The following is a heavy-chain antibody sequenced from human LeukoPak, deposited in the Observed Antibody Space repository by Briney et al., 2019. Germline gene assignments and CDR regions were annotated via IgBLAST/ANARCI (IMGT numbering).Heavy chain of an antibody. CDR1: GGSISSSSYY. CDR2: IYYSGST. J-gene: IGHJ6*02. Sequence: SETLSLTCTVSGGSISSSSYYWGWIRQPPGKGLEWIGSIYYSGSTYYNPSLKSRVTISVDTSKNQFSLKLSSVTAADTAVYYCARGGISLYYGMDVWGQGTLVTVSS. D-gene: IGHD3-10*01. CDR3: ARGGISLYYGMDV. V-gene: IGHV4-39*07.